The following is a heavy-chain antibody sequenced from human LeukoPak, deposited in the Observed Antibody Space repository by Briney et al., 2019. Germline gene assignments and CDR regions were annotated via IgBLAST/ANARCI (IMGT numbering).Heavy chain of an antibody. D-gene: IGHD1-26*01. V-gene: IGHV1-24*01. CDR1: GYTLTELS. CDR2: FDPEDGET. CDR3: ARGEGSLYYFDY. J-gene: IGHJ4*02. Sequence: ASVKVSCKVSGYTLTELSMHWVRQAPGKGLEWMGGFDPEDGETIYAQKFQGRVTMTEDTSTDTAYMELSSLRSEDTAVYYCARGEGSLYYFDYWGQGTLVTVSS.